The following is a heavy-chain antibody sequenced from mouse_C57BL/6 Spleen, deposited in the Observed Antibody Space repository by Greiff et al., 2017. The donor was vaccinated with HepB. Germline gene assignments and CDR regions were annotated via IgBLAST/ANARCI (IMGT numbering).Heavy chain of an antibody. J-gene: IGHJ2*01. Sequence: DVQLVESGEGLVKPGGSLKLSCAASGFTFSSYAMSWVRQTPEKRLEWVAYISSGGDYIYYADTVKGRFTMSRDNARHTLYLQMNSLNSEDTAMYYCTRDGYDYDGEAYYFDYWGQGTTLTVSS. V-gene: IGHV5-9-1*02. D-gene: IGHD2-4*01. CDR3: TRDGYDYDGEAYYFDY. CDR1: GFTFSSYA. CDR2: ISSGGDYI.